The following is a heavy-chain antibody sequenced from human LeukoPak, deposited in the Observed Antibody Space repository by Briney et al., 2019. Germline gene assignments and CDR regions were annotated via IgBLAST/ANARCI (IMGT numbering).Heavy chain of an antibody. Sequence: PGGSLRLSCAASGFTFSSYGMHWVRQAPGKGLEWGAVIWYDGSNKYYADSVKGRFTISRDNSKNTLYLQMNSLGAEDTAVYYCARAGPYYYGSGSYYNNYWGQGTLVTVSS. V-gene: IGHV3-33*01. CDR3: ARAGPYYYGSGSYYNNY. J-gene: IGHJ4*02. CDR1: GFTFSSYG. CDR2: IWYDGSNK. D-gene: IGHD3-10*01.